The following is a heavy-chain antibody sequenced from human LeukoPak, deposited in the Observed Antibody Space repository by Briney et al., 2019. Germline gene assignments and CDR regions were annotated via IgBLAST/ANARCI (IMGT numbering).Heavy chain of an antibody. Sequence: ASVKVSCKASGYTFTSYDINWVRQATGQGLEWMGWMNPNSGNTGYAQKFQGRVTITRNTSISTAYMELSSLRSEDTAMYYCARGLKVARSYYMDVWGKGTTVTVSS. CDR2: MNPNSGNT. V-gene: IGHV1-8*03. J-gene: IGHJ6*03. CDR1: GYTFTSYD. CDR3: ARGLKVARSYYMDV.